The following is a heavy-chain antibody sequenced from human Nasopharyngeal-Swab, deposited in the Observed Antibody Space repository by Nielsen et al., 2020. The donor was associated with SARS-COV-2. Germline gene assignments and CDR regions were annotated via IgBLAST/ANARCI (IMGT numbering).Heavy chain of an antibody. V-gene: IGHV5-51*01. CDR1: GYSFTSYW. CDR2: IYPGDPDT. J-gene: IGHJ5*02. D-gene: IGHD2-21*01. CDR3: ARHLRRGGDSGGDWFDP. Sequence: GESLKISCKGSGYSFTSYWIGWVRQMPGKGLEWMGIIYPGDPDTRYSPSFQGQVTISADKSISAAYLQWSSLKASDTAMYYCARHLRRGGDSGGDWFDPWGQGTLVTVSS.